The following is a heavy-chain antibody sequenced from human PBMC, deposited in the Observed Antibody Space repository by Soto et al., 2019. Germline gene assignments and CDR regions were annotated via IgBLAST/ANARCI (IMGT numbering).Heavy chain of an antibody. J-gene: IGHJ3*01. CDR3: ARDLRVGANTDALNL. Sequence: QGLLVQSGAEVKKPGASVKVSCKASGYAFSSHGISWVRQAPGQGLEWMGRINTYNGNINYARNVQDRLTLTXXXSXXTVYMELKSLTSDDTAVYYCARDLRVGANTDALNLWGQGTMVTVSS. D-gene: IGHD1-26*01. CDR2: INTYNGNI. V-gene: IGHV1-18*01. CDR1: GYAFSSHG.